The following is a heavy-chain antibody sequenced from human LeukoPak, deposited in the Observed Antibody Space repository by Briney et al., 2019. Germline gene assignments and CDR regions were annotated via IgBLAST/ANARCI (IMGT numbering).Heavy chain of an antibody. J-gene: IGHJ5*02. CDR3: ARVPASMRNFDWLLGLALNWFDP. D-gene: IGHD3-9*01. CDR2: ISAYNGNT. Sequence: ASVKVSCKASGYTFTSYGISWVRQAPGQGLEWMGWISAYNGNTNYAQKLQGRVTMTTDTSTSTAYMELRSLRSDDTAVYYCARVPASMRNFDWLLGLALNWFDPWGQGTLVTVSS. V-gene: IGHV1-18*01. CDR1: GYTFTSYG.